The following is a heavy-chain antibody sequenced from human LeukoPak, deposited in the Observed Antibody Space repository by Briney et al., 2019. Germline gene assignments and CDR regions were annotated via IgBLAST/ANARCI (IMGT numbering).Heavy chain of an antibody. Sequence: GASVKVSCMASGYTFTDYYMHWVRQAPGQGLEWMGWINPNSGGTNYAQKFQGRVTMTRDTSISTAYMELSRLRSDDTAVYYCARVGWSRIAVAGPHYYGMDVWGQGTTVTVSS. CDR1: GYTFTDYY. D-gene: IGHD6-19*01. CDR3: ARVGWSRIAVAGPHYYGMDV. J-gene: IGHJ6*02. V-gene: IGHV1-2*02. CDR2: INPNSGGT.